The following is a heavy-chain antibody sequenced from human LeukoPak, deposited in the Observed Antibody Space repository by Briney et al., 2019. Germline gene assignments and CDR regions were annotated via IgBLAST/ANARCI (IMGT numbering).Heavy chain of an antibody. J-gene: IGHJ4*02. CDR3: ASPRERTLHD. CDR2: INHSGST. Sequence: SETLSLTCAVYGGSFSGYYWSWIRQPPGKGLEWIGEINHSGSTNYNPSLRSRVTISVDTSKNQFSLKLSSVTAADTAVYYCASPRERTLHDWGQGTLVTVSS. D-gene: IGHD1-26*01. CDR1: GGSFSGYY. V-gene: IGHV4-34*01.